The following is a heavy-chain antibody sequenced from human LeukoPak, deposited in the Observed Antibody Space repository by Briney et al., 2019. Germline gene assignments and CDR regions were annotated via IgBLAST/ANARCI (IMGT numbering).Heavy chain of an antibody. V-gene: IGHV1-2*02. D-gene: IGHD4-17*01. CDR1: GYTFTGYY. Sequence: ASVKVSCKASGYTFTGYYVHWVRQAPGQGLEWMGWINPNSGGTNYAQKFQGRVTMTRDTSISTAYMELSRLRSDDTAVYYCAREGLPTTWRYYYYMDVWGKGTTVTVSS. CDR2: INPNSGGT. J-gene: IGHJ6*03. CDR3: AREGLPTTWRYYYYMDV.